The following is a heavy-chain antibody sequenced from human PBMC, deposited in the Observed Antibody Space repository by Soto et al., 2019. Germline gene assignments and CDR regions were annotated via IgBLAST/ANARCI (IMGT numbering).Heavy chain of an antibody. J-gene: IGHJ4*02. Sequence: QVQLVESGGGVVQPGRSLRLSCAATGFTFGNYAMHWVRQAPGKGLEWVAFISYDGSSNFYADSVKGRFTISRDNSKNTLSLQMNSLRPDGTAVYYCATERDSFDYWGQGTLVTVSS. CDR3: ATERDSFDY. CDR1: GFTFGNYA. CDR2: ISYDGSSN. V-gene: IGHV3-30-3*01. D-gene: IGHD3-22*01.